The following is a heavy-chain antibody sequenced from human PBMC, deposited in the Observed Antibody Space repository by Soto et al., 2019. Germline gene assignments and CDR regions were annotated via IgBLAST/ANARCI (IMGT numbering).Heavy chain of an antibody. D-gene: IGHD3-22*01. Sequence: GKGLEWVSLIYSGGSTYYADSAKGRFTISRDKSKNTLYLQMNSLRAEDTAVYYCARVTYHYDSSGSGVYDAFAIWRHGTKVTVSS. J-gene: IGHJ3*02. CDR3: ARVTYHYDSSGSGVYDAFAI. CDR2: IYSGGST. V-gene: IGHV3-66*01.